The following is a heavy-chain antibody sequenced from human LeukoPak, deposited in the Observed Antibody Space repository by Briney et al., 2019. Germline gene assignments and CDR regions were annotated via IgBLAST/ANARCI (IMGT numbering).Heavy chain of an antibody. CDR1: GYTFTGYY. Sequence: ASVKVSCKASGYTFTGYYMHWVRQAPGQGLEWMGRINPNSGGTNYAQKFQGRVTMTRDTSISTAYMVLSRLRSDDTAVFYCARGGPYEYVWGNYRPFDYWGQGTLVTVSS. D-gene: IGHD3-16*02. CDR2: INPNSGGT. CDR3: ARGGPYEYVWGNYRPFDY. J-gene: IGHJ4*02. V-gene: IGHV1-2*06.